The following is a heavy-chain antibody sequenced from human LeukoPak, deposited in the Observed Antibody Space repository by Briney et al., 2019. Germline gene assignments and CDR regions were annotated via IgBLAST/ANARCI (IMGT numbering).Heavy chain of an antibody. Sequence: GGSLRLSCAASGFTFSSYGMHWVRQAPGKGLEWVSVIYSGGSTYYADSVKGRFTISRHNSKNTLYLQMNSLRAEDTAVYYCARKRDPTAPFDPWGQGTLVTISS. J-gene: IGHJ5*02. CDR1: GFTFSSYG. CDR2: IYSGGST. D-gene: IGHD6-25*01. CDR3: ARKRDPTAPFDP. V-gene: IGHV3-NL1*01.